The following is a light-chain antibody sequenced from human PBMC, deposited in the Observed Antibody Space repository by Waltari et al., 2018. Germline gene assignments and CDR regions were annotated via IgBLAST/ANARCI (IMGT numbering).Light chain of an antibody. CDR2: EVF. CDR3: SSYSRSDVVV. Sequence: QSALTQPPSASGSLGQSVTISCPGTRTDVGGYNYVPWYQQHPGKAPNLIVYEVFQRPSGVPDRFSGSKSGDTASLTVSGLRAEDEALYYCSSYSRSDVVVFGGGTKLTVL. CDR1: RTDVGGYNY. J-gene: IGLJ2*01. V-gene: IGLV2-8*01.